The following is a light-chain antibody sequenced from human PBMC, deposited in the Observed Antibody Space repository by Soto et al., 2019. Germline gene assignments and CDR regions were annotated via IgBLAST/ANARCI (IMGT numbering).Light chain of an antibody. V-gene: IGLV2-14*01. CDR2: ASS. Sequence: QSALTQPASVSGSPGQSITISCTGTSSDVGGYNYVSWYQHHAGKAPRLMIYASSNRPSGVSHRFSGSRSGNTASLTISGLQAEDEADYYCSSYTGGTTLYVFGTGTKLTVL. CDR3: SSYTGGTTLYV. CDR1: SSDVGGYNY. J-gene: IGLJ1*01.